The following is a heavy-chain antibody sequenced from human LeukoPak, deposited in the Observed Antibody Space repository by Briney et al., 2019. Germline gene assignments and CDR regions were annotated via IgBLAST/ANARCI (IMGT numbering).Heavy chain of an antibody. CDR1: GFNFNTYW. V-gene: IGHV3-30*03. CDR2: ISYDGSNK. Sequence: GGSLRLSCAASGFNFNTYWMSWVRQAPGKGLEWVAVISYDGSNKYYADSVKGRFTISRDNSKNTLYLQMNSLRPEDTAVYYCARRYSGSYNYYYMDVWGKGTTVTVSS. J-gene: IGHJ6*03. D-gene: IGHD1-26*01. CDR3: ARRYSGSYNYYYMDV.